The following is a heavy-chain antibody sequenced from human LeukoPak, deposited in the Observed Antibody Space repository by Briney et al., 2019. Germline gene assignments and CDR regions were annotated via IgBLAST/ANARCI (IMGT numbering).Heavy chain of an antibody. V-gene: IGHV3-23*01. D-gene: IGHD3-10*01. CDR3: AKDRSRILLWFGELLYSWFDP. CDR1: GFTFSSYA. J-gene: IGHJ5*02. Sequence: GGSLRLSCAASGFTFSSYAMSWVRQAPEKGLEWVSAISGSGGSTYYADSVKGRFTISRDNSKNKLYLQMNSLRAEDTAVYYCAKDRSRILLWFGELLYSWFDPWGQGTLVTVSS. CDR2: ISGSGGST.